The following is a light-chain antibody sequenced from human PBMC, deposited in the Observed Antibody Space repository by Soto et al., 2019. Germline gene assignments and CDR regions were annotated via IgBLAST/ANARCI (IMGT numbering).Light chain of an antibody. CDR3: SSYTISSTVI. CDR2: EVS. V-gene: IGLV2-14*01. J-gene: IGLJ2*01. CDR1: SSDVGGYNY. Sequence: QSALTQPASVSGSPGQSITISCTGTSSDVGGYNYVSWYQQHPGKAPKLMIYEVSNRPSGVSNRFSGSKSGNTASLTISGLQAEDAADYYCSSYTISSTVIFGGGTKVTVL.